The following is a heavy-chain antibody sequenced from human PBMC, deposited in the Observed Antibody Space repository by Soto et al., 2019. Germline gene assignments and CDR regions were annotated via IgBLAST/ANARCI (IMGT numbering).Heavy chain of an antibody. V-gene: IGHV1-46*01. D-gene: IGHD3-22*01. CDR1: GYTFTSYY. CDR3: ARESGYYYGY. J-gene: IGHJ4*02. Sequence: QVQLVQSGAEVKKPGASVKVSCKASGYTFTSYYMHWVRQAPGQGLEWMGIINPSGGSTSYAQKCPGRVTMTRDTATSTVYMELSSLRSEDTAVYYCARESGYYYGYWGQGTLVTVSS. CDR2: INPSGGST.